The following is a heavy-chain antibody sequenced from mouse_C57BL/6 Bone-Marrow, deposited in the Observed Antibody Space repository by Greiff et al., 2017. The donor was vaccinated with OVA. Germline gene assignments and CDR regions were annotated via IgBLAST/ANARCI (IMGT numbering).Heavy chain of an antibody. Sequence: QVQLQQPGAELVRPGSSVKLSCKASGYTFTSYWMDWVKQRPGQGLEWIGNIYPSDSETHYNQKFKDKATLTVDKSSSTAYMQLSSLTSEDSAVYFCAREEDGNYDAMDYWGQGTSVTVSS. J-gene: IGHJ4*01. CDR3: AREEDGNYDAMDY. CDR1: GYTFTSYW. V-gene: IGHV1-61*01. D-gene: IGHD2-1*01. CDR2: IYPSDSET.